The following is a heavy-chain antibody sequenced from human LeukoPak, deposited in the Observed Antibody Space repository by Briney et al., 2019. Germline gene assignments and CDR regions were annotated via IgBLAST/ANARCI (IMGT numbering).Heavy chain of an antibody. Sequence: GGSLRLSCAASGFTFSSYWMSWVRQAPGKGLEWVANIKQDGSEKYYVDSVKGRFTISRDNAKNSLYLQMNSLRAGDTAVYYCARLITMVRAAHFDYWGQGTLVTVSS. CDR1: GFTFSSYW. V-gene: IGHV3-7*01. J-gene: IGHJ4*02. D-gene: IGHD3-10*01. CDR2: IKQDGSEK. CDR3: ARLITMVRAAHFDY.